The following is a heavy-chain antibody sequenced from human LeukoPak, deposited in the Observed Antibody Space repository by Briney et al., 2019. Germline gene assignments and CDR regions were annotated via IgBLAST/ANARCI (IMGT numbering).Heavy chain of an antibody. Sequence: ASVKVSCKASEYTFTGYYMHWVRQAPGQGLEWMGRINPNSGGTNYAQKFQGRVTMTRDTSISTAYMELSRLRSDDTAVYYCARRPGSGELLTVGNWFDPWGQETLVTVSS. CDR3: ARRPGSGELLTVGNWFDP. J-gene: IGHJ5*02. D-gene: IGHD3-10*01. CDR1: EYTFTGYY. V-gene: IGHV1-2*06. CDR2: INPNSGGT.